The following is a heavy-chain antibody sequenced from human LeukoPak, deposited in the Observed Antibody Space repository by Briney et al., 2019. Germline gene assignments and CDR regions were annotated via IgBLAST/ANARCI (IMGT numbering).Heavy chain of an antibody. D-gene: IGHD6-19*01. V-gene: IGHV3-30*18. CDR3: AKDRQWLVGIADY. Sequence: GRSLRLSCAASGFTFSSYGMHWVRQAPGKGLEWVAVISYDGSNKYYADSVKGRFTISRDNSKNTLYLQMNSLRAEDTAVYYCAKDRQWLVGIADYWGQGTLVTVSS. CDR2: ISYDGSNK. CDR1: GFTFSSYG. J-gene: IGHJ4*02.